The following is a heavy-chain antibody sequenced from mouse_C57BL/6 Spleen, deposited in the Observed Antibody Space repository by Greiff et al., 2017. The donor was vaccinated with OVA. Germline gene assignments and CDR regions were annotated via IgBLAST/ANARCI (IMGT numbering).Heavy chain of an antibody. CDR2: ISGGGGNT. CDR1: GFTFSSYT. V-gene: IGHV5-9*01. CDR3: ARDNYYGSRGFAY. J-gene: IGHJ3*01. Sequence: EVQVVESGGGLVKPGGSLKLSCAASGFTFSSYTMSWVRQTPEKRLEWVATISGGGGNTYYPDSVKGRFTISRDNAKNTLYLQMSSLRSEDTALYYCARDNYYGSRGFAYWGQGTLVTVSA. D-gene: IGHD1-1*01.